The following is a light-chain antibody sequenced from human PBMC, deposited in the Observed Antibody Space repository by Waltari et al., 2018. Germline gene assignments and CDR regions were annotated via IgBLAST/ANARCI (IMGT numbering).Light chain of an antibody. CDR3: CSFAGSYTYV. CDR1: SRDVGGYPY. Sequence: QSALTQPRAVSGSPGQSVTISCPGTSRDVGGYPYVSWFQQHPGKVPKLLIYDVSERPSDVPDRFSGSKSANTASLTISGLQTEDEADYYCCSFAGSYTYVFGTGTRVTVL. J-gene: IGLJ1*01. V-gene: IGLV2-11*01. CDR2: DVS.